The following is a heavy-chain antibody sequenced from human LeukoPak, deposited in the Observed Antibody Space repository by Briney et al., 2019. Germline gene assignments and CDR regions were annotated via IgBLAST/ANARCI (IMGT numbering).Heavy chain of an antibody. J-gene: IGHJ4*02. CDR1: GGTFSRSA. D-gene: IGHD3-10*01. CDR2: IVPIRKTT. Sequence: ASVKVSCKASGGTFSRSAISWVRRAPGQGLEWLGRIVPIRKTTDYAERFEDRITITANRSTGTAYMELKRLTSEDTATYYCARDSGGEGRDEVLYFDLWGQGTLVTVSS. CDR3: ARDSGGEGRDEVLYFDL. V-gene: IGHV1-69*04.